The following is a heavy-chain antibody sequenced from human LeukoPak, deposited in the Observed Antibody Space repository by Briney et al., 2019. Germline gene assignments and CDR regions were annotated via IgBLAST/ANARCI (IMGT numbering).Heavy chain of an antibody. J-gene: IGHJ5*02. D-gene: IGHD5-24*01. CDR3: ARPGDGQGWFDP. V-gene: IGHV5-51*01. CDR2: IYPGESDN. Sequence: GESLKISWKGSGYSLTSYWIGWVRQMPGKGLEWMGIIYPGESDNRYSPSFQGQVTIAADQSISPAYLQWSRLKASDTAMYYCARPGDGQGWFDPWGQRTLVTVSS. CDR1: GYSLTSYW.